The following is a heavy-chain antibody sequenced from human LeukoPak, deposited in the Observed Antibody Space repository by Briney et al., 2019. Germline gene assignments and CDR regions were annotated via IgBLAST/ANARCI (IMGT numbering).Heavy chain of an antibody. CDR2: INHSGST. CDR1: GGSFSGYY. J-gene: IGHJ3*02. V-gene: IGHV4-34*01. Sequence: SETLSLTCAVYGGSFSGYYWSWIRQPPGKGLEWIGEINHSGSTNYNPSLKSRVTISVDTSKNQFSLKLSSVTAADTAVYYCARGLVVLMVYASRARAFDIWGQGTMVTVSS. D-gene: IGHD2-8*01. CDR3: ARGLVVLMVYASRARAFDI.